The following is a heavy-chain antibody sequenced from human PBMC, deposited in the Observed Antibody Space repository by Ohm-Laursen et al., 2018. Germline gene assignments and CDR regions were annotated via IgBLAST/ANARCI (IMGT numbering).Heavy chain of an antibody. V-gene: IGHV3-7*01. CDR2: IKQDGSGK. CDR3: ARGRQQLGDYYYGMDV. CDR1: GFTFSSYW. D-gene: IGHD6-13*01. Sequence: SLRLSCAASGFTFSSYWMSWVRQAPGKGLEWVANIKQDGSGKYYVDSVKGRFTISRDNAKNSLYLQMNSLRAEDTAVYYCARGRQQLGDYYYGMDVWGQGTTVTVSS. J-gene: IGHJ6*02.